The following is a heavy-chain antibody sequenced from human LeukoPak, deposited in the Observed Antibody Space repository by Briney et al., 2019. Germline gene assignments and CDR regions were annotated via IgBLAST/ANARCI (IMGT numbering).Heavy chain of an antibody. CDR2: IYYSGST. V-gene: IGHV4-59*01. D-gene: IGHD2-2*02. J-gene: IGHJ4*02. CDR1: GGSISSYY. Sequence: PSETLSLTCTVSGGSISSYYWSWIRQPPGKGLEWIGYIYYSGSTNYNPSLKSRVTISVDTSKNQFSLKLSSVIAADTAVYYCARGALVVPAAIRLDYWGQGTLVTVSS. CDR3: ARGALVVPAAIRLDY.